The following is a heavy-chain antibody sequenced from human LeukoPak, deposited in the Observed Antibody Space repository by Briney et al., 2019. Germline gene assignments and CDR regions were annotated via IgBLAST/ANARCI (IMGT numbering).Heavy chain of an antibody. CDR2: IYYSGST. CDR3: ARHRGDYYYYGMDV. J-gene: IGHJ6*02. Sequence: PSETLSLTCAVYGGSFSGYYWSWIRQPPGKGLEWIGYIYYSGSTNYNPSLKSRVTISVDTSKNQFSLKLSSVTAADTAVYYCARHRGDYYYYGMDVWGQGTTVTVSS. CDR1: GGSFSGYY. V-gene: IGHV4-59*08.